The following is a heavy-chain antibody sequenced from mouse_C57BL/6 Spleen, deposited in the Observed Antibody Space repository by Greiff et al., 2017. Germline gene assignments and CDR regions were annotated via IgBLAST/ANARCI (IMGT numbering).Heavy chain of an antibody. Sequence: VKLQQPGAELVRPGSSVKLSCKASGYTFTSYWMHWVKQRPIQGLEWIGNIDPSDSETHYNQKFKDKATLTVDKSSSTAYMQLSSLTSEDSAVYYCARSGGAQATWFAYWGQGTLVTVSA. V-gene: IGHV1-52*01. CDR1: GYTFTSYW. CDR3: ARSGGAQATWFAY. D-gene: IGHD3-2*02. CDR2: IDPSDSET. J-gene: IGHJ3*01.